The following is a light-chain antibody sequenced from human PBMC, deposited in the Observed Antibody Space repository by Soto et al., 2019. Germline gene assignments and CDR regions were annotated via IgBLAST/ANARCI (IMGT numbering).Light chain of an antibody. Sequence: EIVLTQSPGTLALSPGERATLSFRASQSVSISYLAWYHQKPGQAHRILIYGASSRDTGIPDRFSGSGSETYFNLTISRLETEDCAVYYCQHYGSSPLTFGGGTKVEIK. V-gene: IGKV3-20*01. CDR2: GAS. CDR3: QHYGSSPLT. J-gene: IGKJ4*01. CDR1: QSVSISY.